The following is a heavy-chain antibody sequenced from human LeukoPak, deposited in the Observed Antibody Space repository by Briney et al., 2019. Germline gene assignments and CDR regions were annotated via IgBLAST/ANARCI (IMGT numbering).Heavy chain of an antibody. V-gene: IGHV4-30-2*01. D-gene: IGHD2-2*01. CDR3: ARPSSTRLDAFDI. CDR2: IYHSGST. Sequence: SETLSLTCTVSGGSISSGGYYWSWIRQPPGKGLEWIGYIYHSGSTYYNPSLKSRVTISVDRSKNQFSLKLSSVTAADTAVYYCARPSSTRLDAFDIWGQGTMVTVSS. CDR1: GGSISSGGYY. J-gene: IGHJ3*02.